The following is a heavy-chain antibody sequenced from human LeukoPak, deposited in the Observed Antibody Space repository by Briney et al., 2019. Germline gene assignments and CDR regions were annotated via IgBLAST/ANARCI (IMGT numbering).Heavy chain of an antibody. V-gene: IGHV3-33*01. Sequence: GGSLRLSCAASGFTFSSYGMHWVRQAPGKGLEWVAVIWYDGSNKYYADSVKGRFTISRDNSKNTLYLQMNSLRAEDTAVYYCASPGVAGLIQHWGQGTLVTVSS. CDR1: GFTFSSYG. J-gene: IGHJ1*01. D-gene: IGHD7-27*01. CDR2: IWYDGSNK. CDR3: ASPGVAGLIQH.